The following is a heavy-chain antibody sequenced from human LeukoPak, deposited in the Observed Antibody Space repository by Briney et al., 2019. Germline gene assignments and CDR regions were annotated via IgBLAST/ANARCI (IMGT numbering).Heavy chain of an antibody. J-gene: IGHJ4*02. CDR1: GGSFSSYY. CDR3: ARDRVYSSSWYPNGYFDY. V-gene: IGHV4-4*07. CDR2: IYTSGST. D-gene: IGHD6-13*01. Sequence: SETLSLTCAVYGGSFSSYYWSWIRQPAGKGLEWIGRIYTSGSTNYNPSLKSRVTMSVDTSKNQFSLKLSSVTAADTAVYYCARDRVYSSSWYPNGYFDYWGQGTLVTVSS.